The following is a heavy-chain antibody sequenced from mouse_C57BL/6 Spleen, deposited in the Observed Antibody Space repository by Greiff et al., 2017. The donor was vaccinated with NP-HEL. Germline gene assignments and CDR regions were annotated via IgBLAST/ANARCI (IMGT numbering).Heavy chain of an antibody. Sequence: VQLQQPGAELVRPGTSVKLSCKASGYTFTSYWMHWVKQRPGQGLEWIGVIDPSDSYTNYNQKFKGKATLTVDTSSSTAYMQLSSLTSEDSAVYYCARPYGSSYDYAMDYWGQGTSVTVSS. V-gene: IGHV1-59*01. J-gene: IGHJ4*01. CDR1: GYTFTSYW. CDR3: ARPYGSSYDYAMDY. CDR2: IDPSDSYT. D-gene: IGHD1-1*01.